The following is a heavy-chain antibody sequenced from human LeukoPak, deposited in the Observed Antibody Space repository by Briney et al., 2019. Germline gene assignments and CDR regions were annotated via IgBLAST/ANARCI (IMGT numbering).Heavy chain of an antibody. CDR3: ARRLTQYDCFDP. Sequence: PSETLSLTCTVSGGSISSYYWSWIRQPPGKGLEWIGYIYYSGSTNYNPSLKSRVTISVDTSKNQFSQHLNSVTPEDTAVYYCARRLTQYDCFDPWGQGILVTVSS. V-gene: IGHV4-59*12. J-gene: IGHJ5*02. D-gene: IGHD2-2*01. CDR2: IYYSGST. CDR1: GGSISSYY.